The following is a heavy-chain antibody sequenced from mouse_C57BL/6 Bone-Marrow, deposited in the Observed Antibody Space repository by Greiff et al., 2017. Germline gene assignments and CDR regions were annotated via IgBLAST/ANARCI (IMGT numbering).Heavy chain of an antibody. Sequence: VQLQQSDAELVKPGASVKISCKVSGYTFTDHTIHWMKQRPEQGLEWIGYIYPRDGSTKYNEKFKGKATLTADKSSSTAYMQLNSLTSEDSAVYFCAKGGSNYGGDYAMDYWGQGTSVTVSS. CDR1: GYTFTDHT. V-gene: IGHV1-78*01. CDR2: IYPRDGST. D-gene: IGHD2-5*01. J-gene: IGHJ4*01. CDR3: AKGGSNYGGDYAMDY.